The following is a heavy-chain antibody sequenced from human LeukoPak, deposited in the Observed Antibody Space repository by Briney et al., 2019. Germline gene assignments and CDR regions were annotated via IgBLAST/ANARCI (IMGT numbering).Heavy chain of an antibody. V-gene: IGHV4-59*11. CDR2: IYYSGST. D-gene: IGHD1-26*01. CDR1: GGSISSHY. Sequence: PSETLSLTCTVSGGSISSHYWSWIRQPPGKGLEWIGYIYYSGSTNYNPSPKSRVTISVDTSKNQFSLKLSSVTAADTAVYYCARGSSSGSYDYFDYWGQGTLVTVSS. J-gene: IGHJ4*02. CDR3: ARGSSSGSYDYFDY.